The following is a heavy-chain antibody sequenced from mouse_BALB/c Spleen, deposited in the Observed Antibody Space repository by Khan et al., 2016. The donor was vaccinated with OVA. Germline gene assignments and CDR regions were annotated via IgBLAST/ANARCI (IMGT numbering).Heavy chain of an antibody. J-gene: IGHJ3*01. Sequence: EVELVESGGDVVKPGGSLKLSCAASGFTFSTYGMSWVRQTPDKRLEWVATISTGGHYTYSSDTVTGRFTISRDNAKNTLYLQMSSLKSEDTAMFYCARLAYYYDSEGFAYWGQGTLVTVSA. CDR1: GFTFSTYG. D-gene: IGHD1-1*01. V-gene: IGHV5-6*01. CDR2: ISTGGHYT. CDR3: ARLAYYYDSEGFAY.